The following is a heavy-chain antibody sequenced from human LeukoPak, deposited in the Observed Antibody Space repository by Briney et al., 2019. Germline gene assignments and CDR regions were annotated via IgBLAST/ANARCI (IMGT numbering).Heavy chain of an antibody. D-gene: IGHD4-23*01. CDR2: ISAYNGNT. CDR3: ARDGMTTVVNAGYYFDY. Sequence: ASVKVSCKPSGYTFTSYGISWVRQAPGQGLEWMGWISAYNGNTNYAQKLQGRVTMTTDTSTSTAYMELRSLRSDDTAVYYCARDGMTTVVNAGYYFDYWGQGTLVTVSS. J-gene: IGHJ4*02. CDR1: GYTFTSYG. V-gene: IGHV1-18*01.